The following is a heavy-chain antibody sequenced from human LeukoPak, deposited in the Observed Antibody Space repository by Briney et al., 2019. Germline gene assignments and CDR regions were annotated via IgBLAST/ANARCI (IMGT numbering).Heavy chain of an antibody. J-gene: IGHJ6*03. D-gene: IGHD3-3*01. CDR1: GGSISSGGYY. V-gene: IGHV4-31*03. Sequence: SETLSLTCTVSGGSISSGGYYWSWIRQHPGKGLEWIGYIYYSGSTYYNPSLKSRVTISVDTSKNQFSLKLSSVTAADTAVYYCARGSRHYDFWSGYSLYYYYMDVWGKGTTVTVSS. CDR3: ARGSRHYDFWSGYSLYYYYMDV. CDR2: IYYSGST.